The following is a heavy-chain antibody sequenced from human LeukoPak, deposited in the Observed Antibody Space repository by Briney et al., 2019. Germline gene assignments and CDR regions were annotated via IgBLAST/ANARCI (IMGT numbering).Heavy chain of an antibody. V-gene: IGHV4-31*03. CDR3: ARYDSSGYYGVY. CDR2: IYYSGST. D-gene: IGHD3-22*01. CDR1: GGSISSGGYY. J-gene: IGHJ4*02. Sequence: ASETLSLTCTVSGGSISSGGYYWSWIRQHPGKGLEWIGYIYYSGSTYYNPSLKSRVTISVDTSKNQFSLKLSSVTAADTAVYYCARYDSSGYYGVYWGQGTLVTVSP.